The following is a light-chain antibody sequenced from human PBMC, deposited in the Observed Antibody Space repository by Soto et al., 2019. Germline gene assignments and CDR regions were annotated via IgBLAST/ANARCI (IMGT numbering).Light chain of an antibody. CDR1: QSVSSY. CDR3: QQLSNWPPLT. J-gene: IGKJ4*01. V-gene: IGKV3-11*01. CDR2: DAS. Sequence: EIVLTQSPATLSLSPGERATLSCRASQSVSSYLAWYQQKPGQAPRILIYDASNRATGIPARFSGSGSGTDFTLTISSLEPEDLAVYYCQQLSNWPPLTFGGGTKVEIK.